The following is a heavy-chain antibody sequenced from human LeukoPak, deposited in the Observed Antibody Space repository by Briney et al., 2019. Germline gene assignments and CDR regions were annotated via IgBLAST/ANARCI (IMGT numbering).Heavy chain of an antibody. V-gene: IGHV3-21*05. J-gene: IGHJ4*02. CDR2: ISSTSSDI. D-gene: IGHD5-24*01. CDR1: GFIFSNHG. CDR3: AKGTLEMATKLGRDYFDY. Sequence: GGSLRLSCTASGFIFSNHGMNWVRQAPGKGLEWISYISSTSSDIYYLDSVKGRFTISRDNAKNSLYLQMNSLRAEDMALYYCAKGTLEMATKLGRDYFDYWGQGTLVTVSS.